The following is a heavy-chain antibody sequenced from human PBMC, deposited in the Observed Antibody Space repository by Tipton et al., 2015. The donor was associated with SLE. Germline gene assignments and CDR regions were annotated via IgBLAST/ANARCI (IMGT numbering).Heavy chain of an antibody. D-gene: IGHD3-10*01. Sequence: TLSLTCAVSGGSIGHYYWSWIRQPPGKGLEWIGYIYHIGRTNYNPSLRGRVTMSVDTSKNQFFLKLRSVSAADTAVYYCVRMGYNYGLDYWGQGALVTVSS. V-gene: IGHV4-59*01. CDR2: IYHIGRT. CDR3: VRMGYNYGLDY. J-gene: IGHJ4*02. CDR1: GGSIGHYY.